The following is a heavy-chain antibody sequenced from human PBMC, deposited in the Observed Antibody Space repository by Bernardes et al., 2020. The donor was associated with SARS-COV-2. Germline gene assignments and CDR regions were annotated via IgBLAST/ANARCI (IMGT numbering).Heavy chain of an antibody. V-gene: IGHV3-23*01. CDR3: AKDLWMRMATIQGPFDY. J-gene: IGHJ4*02. D-gene: IGHD5-12*01. CDR1: GFTFTSYA. Sequence: GGSLRLSCAASGFTFTSYAMFWVRPAPGKGLEWVSAFGGSGGSTYYADFVKGRFTISRDNSKNTLYLQMNSLRAEDTAVYYCAKDLWMRMATIQGPFDYWGQGTLVTVSS. CDR2: FGGSGGST.